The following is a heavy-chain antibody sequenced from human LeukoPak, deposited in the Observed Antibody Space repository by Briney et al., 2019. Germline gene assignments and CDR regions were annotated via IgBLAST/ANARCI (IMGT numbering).Heavy chain of an antibody. CDR2: IYTSGTT. Sequence: PSETLSLTCTVSGGSISSYYWSWIRQPAGKGVEWIGRIYTSGTTNYNPSLKSRVTMSVDTSKNQFSLKLSSVTAADTAVYYCARDRYYYDNSGYYWLFDYWGQGTLVTVSS. V-gene: IGHV4-4*07. J-gene: IGHJ4*02. D-gene: IGHD3-22*01. CDR3: ARDRYYYDNSGYYWLFDY. CDR1: GGSISSYY.